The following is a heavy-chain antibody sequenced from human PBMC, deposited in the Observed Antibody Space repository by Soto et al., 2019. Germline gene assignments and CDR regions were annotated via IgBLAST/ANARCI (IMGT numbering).Heavy chain of an antibody. V-gene: IGHV1-69*13. D-gene: IGHD3-10*01. J-gene: IGHJ4*02. CDR2: IIPIFGTA. Sequence: ASVKVSCKASGGTFSSYAISWVRQAPGQGLEWMGGIIPIFGTANYAQKFQGRVTITADESTSTAYMELSSLRSEDTAVYYCARTLITMVRGVIIQRAFDYWGQGTLVTVSS. CDR1: GGTFSSYA. CDR3: ARTLITMVRGVIIQRAFDY.